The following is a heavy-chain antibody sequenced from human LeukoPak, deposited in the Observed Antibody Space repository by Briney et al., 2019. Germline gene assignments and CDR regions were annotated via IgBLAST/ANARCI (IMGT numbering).Heavy chain of an antibody. CDR3: ARVPLGYFDY. V-gene: IGHV1-18*01. Sequence: ASVKFSCKASGYTFTHYGIGWVRQAPGQGLEWMGWISTYSGNTKYAQKLQGRVTMTTDTSTSTAYMELRSLRSDDTAVYYCARVPLGYFDYWGQGTLVTVSS. D-gene: IGHD7-27*01. J-gene: IGHJ4*02. CDR2: ISTYSGNT. CDR1: GYTFTHYG.